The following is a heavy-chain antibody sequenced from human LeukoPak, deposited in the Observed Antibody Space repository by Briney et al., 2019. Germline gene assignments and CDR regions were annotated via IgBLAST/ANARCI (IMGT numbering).Heavy chain of an antibody. V-gene: IGHV4-31*03. CDR2: IYYSGST. D-gene: IGHD3-10*01. CDR1: GGSISSGGYY. J-gene: IGHJ6*02. CDR3: ARANYGSGSYYYYYYYGMDV. Sequence: SQTLSLTRTVSGGSISSGGYYWSWIHQHPGKGLEWIGYIYYSGSTYYNPSLKSRVTISVDTSKNQFSLKLSSVTAADTAVYYCARANYGSGSYYYYYYYGMDVWGQGTTVTVSS.